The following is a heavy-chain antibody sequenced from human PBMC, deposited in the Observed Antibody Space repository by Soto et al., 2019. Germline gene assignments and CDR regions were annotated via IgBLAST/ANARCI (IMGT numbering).Heavy chain of an antibody. CDR3: AVYPGYSSSWASYYYYGMDV. D-gene: IGHD6-13*01. V-gene: IGHV1-58*01. CDR2: IVVGSGNT. J-gene: IGHJ6*02. CDR1: GFTFTSSA. Sequence: SVKVSCKASGFTFTSSAVQWVRQARGQRLEWIGWIVVGSGNTNYAQKFQERVTITRDMSTSTAYMELSSLRSEDTAVYYCAVYPGYSSSWASYYYYGMDVWGQGTTVTVSS.